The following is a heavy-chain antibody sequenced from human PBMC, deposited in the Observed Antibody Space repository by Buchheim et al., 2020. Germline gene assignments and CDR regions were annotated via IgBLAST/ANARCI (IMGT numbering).Heavy chain of an antibody. CDR2: ISYDGSNK. Sequence: QVQLVESGGGVVQPGRSLRLSCAASGFTFSSYGMHWVRQAPSKGLEWVAVISYDGSNKYYADSVRGRFTISRDNSENTLCLQMNSLRAEDTAVYYCAKDSQWLKPEYFDCWGQGTL. V-gene: IGHV3-30*18. CDR3: AKDSQWLKPEYFDC. J-gene: IGHJ4*02. CDR1: GFTFSSYG. D-gene: IGHD6-19*01.